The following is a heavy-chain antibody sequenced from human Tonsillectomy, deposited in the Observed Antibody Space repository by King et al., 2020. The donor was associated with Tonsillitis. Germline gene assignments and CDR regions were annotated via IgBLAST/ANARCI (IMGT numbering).Heavy chain of an antibody. J-gene: IGHJ4*02. V-gene: IGHV3-33*01. CDR3: ARDTSGTHFDY. CDR1: GFTFSSYG. CDR2: IWYDGSNK. Sequence: VQLVESGGGVVQPGRSLRLSCAASGFTFSSYGMHWVRRAPGKGLEWVAVIWYDGSNKYYADSGKGRFTISRDNSKKTVYLQMNSLRAEDTAVYYCARDTSGTHFDYWGQGTLVTVSS. D-gene: IGHD1-1*01.